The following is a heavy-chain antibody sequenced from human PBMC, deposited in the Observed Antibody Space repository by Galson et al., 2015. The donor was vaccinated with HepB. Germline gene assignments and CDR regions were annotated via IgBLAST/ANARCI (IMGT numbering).Heavy chain of an antibody. D-gene: IGHD6-13*01. CDR1: GFTFSSYA. Sequence: SLRLSCAASGFTFSSYAMSWVRQAPGKGLEWVSAISGSGGSTYYADSVKGRFTISRDNSKNTLYLQMNSLRAEDTAVYYCAKGHSSSWYPFDYWGQGTLVTVSS. V-gene: IGHV3-23*01. CDR2: ISGSGGST. CDR3: AKGHSSSWYPFDY. J-gene: IGHJ4*02.